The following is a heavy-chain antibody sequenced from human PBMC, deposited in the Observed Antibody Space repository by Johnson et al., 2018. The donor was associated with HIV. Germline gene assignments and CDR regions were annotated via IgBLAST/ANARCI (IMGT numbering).Heavy chain of an antibody. Sequence: VQLVESGGGLIQPGGSLRLSCAASGFTVSSNYMSWVRQASGKGLEWVGRIRSKPYSYATAYAASVTGRFTISRDNAKNSLYLQMNSLRAEDTAVYYCARNGLIPAAKGVAFDIWGQGTMVTVSS. CDR2: IRSKPYSYAT. D-gene: IGHD2-2*01. J-gene: IGHJ3*02. V-gene: IGHV3-73*01. CDR3: ARNGLIPAAKGVAFDI. CDR1: GFTVSSNY.